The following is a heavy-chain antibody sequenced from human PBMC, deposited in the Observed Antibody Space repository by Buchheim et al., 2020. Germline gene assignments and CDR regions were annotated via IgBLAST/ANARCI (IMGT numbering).Heavy chain of an antibody. CDR1: GFTFSSYW. V-gene: IGHV3-7*01. Sequence: VQLVESGGGLVQPGGSLRLSCAASGFTFSSYWMSWVRQAPGKGLEWVANIKQDGSEKYYVDSVKGRFTISRDNAKNSLYLQMSSLRAEDTAVYYCAILRLGELSSEEFDYWGQGTL. D-gene: IGHD3-16*02. CDR2: IKQDGSEK. CDR3: AILRLGELSSEEFDY. J-gene: IGHJ4*02.